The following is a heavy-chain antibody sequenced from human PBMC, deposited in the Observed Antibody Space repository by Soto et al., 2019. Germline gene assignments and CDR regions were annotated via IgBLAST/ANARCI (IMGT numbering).Heavy chain of an antibody. Sequence: PGESLKISCKGSGYSFTSYWIGWVRQMPGKGLEWMGIIYPGDSDTRYSPSFQGQVTTSADKSISTAYLQWSSLKASDTAMYYCARNPRLLGFGELPYYYYYGMDVWGQGTTVTVSS. CDR2: IYPGDSDT. CDR3: ARNPRLLGFGELPYYYYYGMDV. D-gene: IGHD3-10*01. J-gene: IGHJ6*02. V-gene: IGHV5-51*01. CDR1: GYSFTSYW.